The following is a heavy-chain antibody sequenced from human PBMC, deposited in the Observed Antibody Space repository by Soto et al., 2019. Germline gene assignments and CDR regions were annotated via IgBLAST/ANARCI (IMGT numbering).Heavy chain of an antibody. CDR2: ISGSGGST. Sequence: PGGSLRLSCAASGFTFSSYAMSWVRQAPGKGLEWVSAISGSGGSTYYADSVKGRFTISRDNSKNTLYLQMNSLRAEDTAVYYYAKDSGSGYDLDRVYWGQGTLVTVSS. J-gene: IGHJ4*02. V-gene: IGHV3-23*01. CDR3: AKDSGSGYDLDRVY. CDR1: GFTFSSYA. D-gene: IGHD5-12*01.